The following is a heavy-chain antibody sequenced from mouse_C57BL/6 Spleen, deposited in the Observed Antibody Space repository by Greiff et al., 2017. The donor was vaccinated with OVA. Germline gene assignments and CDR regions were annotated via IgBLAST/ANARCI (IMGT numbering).Heavy chain of an antibody. CDR2: IRSKSNNYAT. Sequence: DVMLVESGGGLVQPKGSLKLSCAASGFSFNTYAMNWVRQAPGKGLEWVARIRSKSNNYATYYADSVKDRFTISRDDSESMLYLQMNNLKTEDTAMYYCVSYDYGVFAYWGQGTLVTVSA. D-gene: IGHD2-4*01. J-gene: IGHJ3*01. CDR3: VSYDYGVFAY. CDR1: GFSFNTYA. V-gene: IGHV10-1*01.